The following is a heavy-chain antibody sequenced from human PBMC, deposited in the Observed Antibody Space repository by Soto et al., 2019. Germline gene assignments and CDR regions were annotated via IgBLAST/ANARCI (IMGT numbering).Heavy chain of an antibody. CDR1: GGSIRTSY. CDR3: ARDAFDI. CDR2: TYNGGST. Sequence: SETLSLTCTVSGGSIRTSYWSWIRQPPGKGLEWIGYTYNGGSTNYNPSLKSRVTISVDTSKNQFSLHLSSVTAADTAVYYCARDAFDICAQGTLVTVSS. J-gene: IGHJ3*02. V-gene: IGHV4-59*01.